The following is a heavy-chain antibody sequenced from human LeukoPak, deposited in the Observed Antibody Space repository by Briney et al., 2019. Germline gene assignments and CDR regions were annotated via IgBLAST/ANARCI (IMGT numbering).Heavy chain of an antibody. J-gene: IGHJ4*02. CDR3: ARAPILKAQSGYFDY. CDR1: GYTFTSYG. D-gene: IGHD6-13*01. Sequence: ASVKVSCKASGYTFTSYGISWVRQAPGQGLEWMGWISAYNGNTNYAQKLQGRVTMTTDTSTSTAYMELRSLISDDTAVYYCARAPILKAQSGYFDYWGQGTLVTVSS. CDR2: ISAYNGNT. V-gene: IGHV1-18*01.